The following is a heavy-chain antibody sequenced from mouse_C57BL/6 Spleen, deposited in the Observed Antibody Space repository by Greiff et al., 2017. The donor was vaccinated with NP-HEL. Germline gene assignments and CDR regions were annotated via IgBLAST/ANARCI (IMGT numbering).Heavy chain of an antibody. J-gene: IGHJ2*01. CDR2: ISSGGSYT. CDR3: ARRNGAYYFDY. CDR1: GFTFSSYG. V-gene: IGHV5-6*01. Sequence: EVQLVESGGDLVKPGGSLKLSCAASGFTFSSYGMSWVRQTPDKRLEWVATISSGGSYTYYPDSVKGRFTISRDNAKNTLYLQMSSLKSEDTAMYYCARRNGAYYFDYWGQGTTLTVSS.